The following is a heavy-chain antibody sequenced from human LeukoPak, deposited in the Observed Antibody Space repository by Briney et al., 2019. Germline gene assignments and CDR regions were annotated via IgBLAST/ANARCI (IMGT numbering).Heavy chain of an antibody. V-gene: IGHV1-2*02. D-gene: IGHD2-2*01. CDR1: GYTFTGYY. J-gene: IGHJ3*02. Sequence: ASVKVSCKASGYTFTGYYMHWVRQAPGQGLEWMGWINPNSGGTNYAQKFQGRVTMTRDTSISTAYMELSRLRSDDTAVYYCVAGNCSSTSCYFLSYDAFDIWGQGTMVTVSS. CDR3: VAGNCSSTSCYFLSYDAFDI. CDR2: INPNSGGT.